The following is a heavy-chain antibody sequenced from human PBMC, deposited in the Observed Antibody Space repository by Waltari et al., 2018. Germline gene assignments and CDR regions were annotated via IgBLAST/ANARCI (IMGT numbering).Heavy chain of an antibody. J-gene: IGHJ6*02. Sequence: QVQLVQSGAEVKKPGASVKISCKTSEYTFTSSYIHWVRQAPGQGLEWMGIINPRGGSTSYAQKCQGRVTRTRDTSTSTVYMELSSLRSEDTAVYYCALDTGALWMDVWGQGTTVTVSS. CDR1: EYTFTSSY. V-gene: IGHV1-46*01. CDR2: INPRGGST. D-gene: IGHD2-21*01. CDR3: ALDTGALWMDV.